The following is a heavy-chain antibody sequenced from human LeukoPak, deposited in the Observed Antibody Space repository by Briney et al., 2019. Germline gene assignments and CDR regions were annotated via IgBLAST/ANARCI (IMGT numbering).Heavy chain of an antibody. CDR2: INHSGST. D-gene: IGHD5-18*01. CDR3: ARGRSLRGYSYGYGY. CDR1: GGSFSGYY. Sequence: SETLSLTCAVYGGSFSGYYWSWIRQPPGKGLEWIGEINHSGSTNYNPSLKSRVTISVDTSKNQFSLKLSSVTAADTAVYYCARGRSLRGYSYGYGYWGQGTLVTVSS. V-gene: IGHV4-34*01. J-gene: IGHJ4*02.